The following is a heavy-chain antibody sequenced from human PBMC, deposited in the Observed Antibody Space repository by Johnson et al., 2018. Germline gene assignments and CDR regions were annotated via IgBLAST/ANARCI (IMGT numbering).Heavy chain of an antibody. CDR1: GFTFSFYW. J-gene: IGHJ3*02. Sequence: VQLVESGGGLVQPGGSLRLSCAASGFTFSFYWMSWVRQAPGKGLEWVANIKLDGSEKYYVDSVKGRFSISRDSAKDSLYLQMNSLGPEETAVYYCACERDAFDIWGQGTMVTVSS. V-gene: IGHV3-7*01. CDR2: IKLDGSEK. CDR3: ACERDAFDI.